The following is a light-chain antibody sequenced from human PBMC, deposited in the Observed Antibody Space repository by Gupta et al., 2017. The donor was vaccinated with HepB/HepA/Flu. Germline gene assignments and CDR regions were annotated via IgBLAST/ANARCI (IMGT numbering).Light chain of an antibody. CDR3: QSYDGSLSGSV. V-gene: IGLV1-40*01. CDR1: SSNIGAGYD. J-gene: IGLJ3*02. CDR2: GNN. Sequence: QSVVTQPPSVSGAPGQRATISCTGSSSNIGAGYDVHWYQQLPGTAPKLLIYGNNNRPSGVPERFSGSKSGTSASLAITGLQAEDEADYYCQSYDGSLSGSVFGGGTKLTVL.